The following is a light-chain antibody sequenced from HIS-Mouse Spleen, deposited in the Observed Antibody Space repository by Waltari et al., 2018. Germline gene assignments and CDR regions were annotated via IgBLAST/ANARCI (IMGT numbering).Light chain of an antibody. Sequence: QSALTQPPSASGSPVQSVTISCTGNSSDVGCYNYVSWSQQHPGKAPKLLIYEVSKRPSGVPDRFSGSTSGNTASLTVSGLQAEDEADYYCSSYAGSNNLGVFGTGTKVTVL. V-gene: IGLV2-8*01. CDR3: SSYAGSNNLGV. J-gene: IGLJ1*01. CDR1: SSDVGCYNY. CDR2: EVS.